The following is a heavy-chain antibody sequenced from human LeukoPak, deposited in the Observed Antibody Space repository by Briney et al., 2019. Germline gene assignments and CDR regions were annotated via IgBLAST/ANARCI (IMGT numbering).Heavy chain of an antibody. J-gene: IGHJ4*02. CDR2: ICYSGST. CDR3: ARDRWLGY. CDR1: GGSISSYF. V-gene: IGHV4-59*01. D-gene: IGHD5-12*01. Sequence: SETLSLTCTVSGGSISSYFWSWVRQPPGKGLEWIGYICYSGSTNYNPSLKSRVTVSVDTSKNQFSLKLASVTTADTAVYYCARDRWLGYWGQGTLVTVSS.